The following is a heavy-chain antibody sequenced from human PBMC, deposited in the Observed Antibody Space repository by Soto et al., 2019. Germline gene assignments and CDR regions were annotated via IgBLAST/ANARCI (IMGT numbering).Heavy chain of an antibody. J-gene: IGHJ4*02. CDR1: GGSISSSNW. V-gene: IGHV4-4*02. CDR2: IYHSGST. CDR3: ARALTKAARFVDFDY. D-gene: IGHD6-6*01. Sequence: SETLSLTCAVSGGSISSSNWWSWVRQPPGKGLEWIGEIYHSGSTNYNPSLKSRVTISVDKSKNQFSLKLSSVTAADTAVYYCARALTKAARFVDFDYWGQGTLVTVSS.